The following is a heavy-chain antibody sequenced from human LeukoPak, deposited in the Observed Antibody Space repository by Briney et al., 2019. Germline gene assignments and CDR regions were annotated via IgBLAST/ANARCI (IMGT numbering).Heavy chain of an antibody. CDR3: ARDGRSYSGYDSYFDY. V-gene: IGHV3-11*05. CDR2: ISSSSSYT. J-gene: IGHJ4*02. CDR1: GFTFSDYY. D-gene: IGHD5-12*01. Sequence: GGSLRLSCAASGFTFSDYYMSWIRQAPGKGLEGVSYISSSSSYTNYADSVKGRFTISRDNAKNSLYLQMNSLRAENTAVYYCARDGRSYSGYDSYFDYWGQGTLVTVSS.